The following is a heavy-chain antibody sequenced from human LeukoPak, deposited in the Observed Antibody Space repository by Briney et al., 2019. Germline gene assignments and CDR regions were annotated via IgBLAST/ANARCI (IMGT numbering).Heavy chain of an antibody. CDR1: GGTFSSYA. Sequence: SVKVSCKASGGTFSSYAISWVRQAPGQGLEWMGGIIPIFGTANYAQKFQGRVTITADESTSTAYMELSSLGSEDTAVYYCARDPYYYDSSGYYPYPYYFDYWGQGTLVTVSS. CDR3: ARDPYYYDSSGYYPYPYYFDY. D-gene: IGHD3-22*01. V-gene: IGHV1-69*13. CDR2: IIPIFGTA. J-gene: IGHJ4*02.